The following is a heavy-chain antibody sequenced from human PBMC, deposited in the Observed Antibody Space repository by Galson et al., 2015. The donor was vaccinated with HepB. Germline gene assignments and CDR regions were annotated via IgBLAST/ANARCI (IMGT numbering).Heavy chain of an antibody. J-gene: IGHJ6*03. CDR3: ARDKGLRGYCSGTSCLPYYYYMDV. CDR1: GGSISSGDYY. V-gene: IGHV4-30-4*01. Sequence: TLSLTCTVSGGSISSGDYYWSWIRQPPGKGLEWIGHMYYSGSTYYNPSLKSRVAISRDTSKNQLSLELRSVTAADTAVYYCARDKGLRGYCSGTSCLPYYYYMDVWGKGTTVTVSS. D-gene: IGHD2-2*01. CDR2: MYYSGST.